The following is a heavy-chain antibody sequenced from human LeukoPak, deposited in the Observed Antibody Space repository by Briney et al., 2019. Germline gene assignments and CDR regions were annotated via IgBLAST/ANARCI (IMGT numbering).Heavy chain of an antibody. Sequence: GGSLRLSCAASGFTFSSYWMHWVRHAPGKGLVWVSRINSDGSSTSYADSVKGRFTISRDNAKNTLYLQMNSLRAEDTAVYYCAISPARRITMVRGVIDHWGQGTLVTVSS. J-gene: IGHJ4*02. CDR2: INSDGSST. CDR1: GFTFSSYW. D-gene: IGHD3-10*01. CDR3: AISPARRITMVRGVIDH. V-gene: IGHV3-74*01.